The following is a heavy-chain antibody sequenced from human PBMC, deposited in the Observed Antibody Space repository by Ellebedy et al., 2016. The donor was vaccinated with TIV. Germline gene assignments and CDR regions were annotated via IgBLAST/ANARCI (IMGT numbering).Heavy chain of an antibody. CDR3: AKDQVAGDGRWVFDM. Sequence: PGGSLRLSCGAFGFTFSAFAMGWVRQTPGKGLEWVSGMYGSGRGIFYSDSVKGRFTISRDNSKNTLYLQMDSLRAEDTAIYYCAKDQVAGDGRWVFDMWGQGSMVTVSS. J-gene: IGHJ3*02. V-gene: IGHV3-23*01. D-gene: IGHD5-24*01. CDR2: MYGSGRGI. CDR1: GFTFSAFA.